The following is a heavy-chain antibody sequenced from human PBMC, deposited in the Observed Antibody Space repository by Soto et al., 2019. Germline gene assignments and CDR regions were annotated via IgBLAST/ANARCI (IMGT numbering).Heavy chain of an antibody. J-gene: IGHJ5*02. CDR1: GGTFSSYA. Sequence: SVKVSCKASGGTFSSYAISWVRQGPGQGLEWMGGIIPIFGTANYAQKFQGRVTITADESTSTAYMELSSLRSEDTAVYYCACSSSSGVWFDPWGRGTLVTVSS. D-gene: IGHD6-6*01. CDR3: ACSSSSGVWFDP. CDR2: IIPIFGTA. V-gene: IGHV1-69*13.